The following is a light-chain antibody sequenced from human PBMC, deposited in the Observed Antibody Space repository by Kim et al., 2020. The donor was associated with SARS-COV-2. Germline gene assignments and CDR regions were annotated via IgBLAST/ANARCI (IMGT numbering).Light chain of an antibody. CDR3: AAWDARLDGWV. J-gene: IGLJ3*02. V-gene: IGLV1-44*01. CDR1: SSNIGSKT. CDR2: NNN. Sequence: QSVLTQPPSASGTPGQRVTISCSGSSSNIGSKTVNWYQQLPGTAPKLLIYNNNQRPSGVPDRFSGSKSGTSASLAISGLQSEDEADYYYAAWDARLDGWVFGGGTQLTVL.